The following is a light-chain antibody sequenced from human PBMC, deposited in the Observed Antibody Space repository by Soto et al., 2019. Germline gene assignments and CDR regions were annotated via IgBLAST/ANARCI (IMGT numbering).Light chain of an antibody. CDR2: DVS. V-gene: IGLV2-14*01. CDR1: SIDVGGYNY. J-gene: IGLJ1*01. CDR3: SSYRSSSTVYV. Sequence: QSALTQPASVSGSPGQSITISCTGTSIDVGGYNYVSWYQQHPGEAPKLLIYDVSNRPSGVSNRFSGSKSGNTASLTISGLQAEDEADYYCSSYRSSSTVYVFGTGTKVTV.